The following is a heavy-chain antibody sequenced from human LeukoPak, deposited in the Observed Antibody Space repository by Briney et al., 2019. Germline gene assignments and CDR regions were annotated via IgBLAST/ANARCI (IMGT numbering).Heavy chain of an antibody. Sequence: GGSLRLSCAASGFTFSSYAMSWVRQAPGKGLKWVSAISGSGGSTYYADSVKGRFTISRDNSKNTLYLQMNSLRAEDTAVYYCAKAMLRIAAAGKVHFDYWGQGTLVTVSS. D-gene: IGHD6-13*01. J-gene: IGHJ4*02. CDR2: ISGSGGST. CDR3: AKAMLRIAAAGKVHFDY. V-gene: IGHV3-23*01. CDR1: GFTFSSYA.